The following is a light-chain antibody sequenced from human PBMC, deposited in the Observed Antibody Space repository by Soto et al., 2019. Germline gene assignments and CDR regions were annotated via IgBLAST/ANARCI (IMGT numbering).Light chain of an antibody. CDR1: QGIASY. CDR2: HAS. Sequence: AIQLTQSPSSLSASVGDRVTITCRASQGIASYLAWYQHKPGKAPKLLIYHASNLQSGVPSRFSGSGSGTEFTLTISSLQPDDFATYYCQQYNSYSFGQGTKVDIK. CDR3: QQYNSYS. V-gene: IGKV1-13*02. J-gene: IGKJ1*01.